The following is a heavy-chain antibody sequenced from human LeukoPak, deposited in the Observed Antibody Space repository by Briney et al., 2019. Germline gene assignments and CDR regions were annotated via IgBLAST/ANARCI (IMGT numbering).Heavy chain of an antibody. J-gene: IGHJ5*02. D-gene: IGHD6-13*01. V-gene: IGHV4-39*01. CDR3: ARPPGIAAAWFDP. CDR1: GGCICSSSYN. CDR2: IDNIGST. Sequence: SETLSLTCTVSGGCICSSSYNWAWIRQPPGKGLEWIGNIDNIGSTYYNPSLQSRVTISVDKSKDQFSLKLNSVTAADTAMYYCARPPGIAAAWFDPWGQGTLVTVSS.